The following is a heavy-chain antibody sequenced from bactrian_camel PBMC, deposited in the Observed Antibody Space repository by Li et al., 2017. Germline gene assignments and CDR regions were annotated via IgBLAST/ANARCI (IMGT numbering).Heavy chain of an antibody. CDR3: LVGFDY. J-gene: IGHJ4*01. Sequence: HVQLVESGGGLVQPGGSLRLSCAASGFAFNNFYMSWVRQAPGEGLGWVSSVHSDGTNTVYLDSVKGRFTISRDNAENTVHLQMNSLTSDDTGMYFCLVGFDYWGRGTQVTVS. V-gene: IGHV3-2*01. CDR2: VHSDGTNT. CDR1: GFAFNNFY. D-gene: IGHD5*01.